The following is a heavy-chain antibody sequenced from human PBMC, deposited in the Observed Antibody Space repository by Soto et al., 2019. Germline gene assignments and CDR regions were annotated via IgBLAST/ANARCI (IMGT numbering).Heavy chain of an antibody. J-gene: IGHJ6*02. V-gene: IGHV1-46*01. CDR2: INPSGGST. D-gene: IGHD3-10*01. CDR3: ARSEWFGELLNYYYYYGMDV. CDR1: GYTFASYY. Sequence: ASVKVSCKASGYTFASYYMHWVRQAPGQGLEWMGIINPSGGSTSYAQKFQGRVTMTRDTSTSTVYMELSSLRSEDTAVYYFARSEWFGELLNYYYYYGMDVWGQGTTVTVS.